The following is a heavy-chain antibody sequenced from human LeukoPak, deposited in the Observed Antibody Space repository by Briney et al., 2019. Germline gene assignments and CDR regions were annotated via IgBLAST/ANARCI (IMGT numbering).Heavy chain of an antibody. CDR2: IYFSGNS. CDR3: ARGSVLLSMEI. D-gene: IGHD3-16*01. V-gene: IGHV4-59*01. Sequence: GSLRLSCAASGFTFSSYAMSWIRQPPGKGLEWIGYIYFSGNSNYNPSLKSRVTISVDASKNQFSLKLTSVTAADTAVYWCARGSVLLSMEIWGKGTAVTISS. J-gene: IGHJ6*04. CDR1: GFTFSSYA.